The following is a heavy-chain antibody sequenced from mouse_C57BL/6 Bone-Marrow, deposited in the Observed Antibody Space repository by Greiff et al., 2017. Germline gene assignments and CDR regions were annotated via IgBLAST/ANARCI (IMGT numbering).Heavy chain of an antibody. J-gene: IGHJ3*01. CDR3: ARSGDYDGGFAY. D-gene: IGHD2-4*01. CDR2: IHPNSGST. Sequence: QVHVKQPGAELVKPGASVKLSCKASGYTFTSYWMHWVKQRPGQGLEWIGMIHPNSGSTNYNEKFKSKATLTVDKSSSTAYMQLSSLTSEDSAVYYCARSGDYDGGFAYWGQGTLVTVSA. CDR1: GYTFTSYW. V-gene: IGHV1-64*01.